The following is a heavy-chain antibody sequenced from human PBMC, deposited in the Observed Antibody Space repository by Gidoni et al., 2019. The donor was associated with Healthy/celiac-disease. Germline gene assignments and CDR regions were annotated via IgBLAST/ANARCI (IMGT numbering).Heavy chain of an antibody. D-gene: IGHD4-17*01. CDR3: ARGYGGTFDY. CDR2: ISYDGSNK. CDR1: GFTFSSYA. Sequence: QVQLVDSGGGVVQPGRAMSCSCSGSGFTFSSYAMHWVRQAPGKGLEWVAVISYDGSNKYYADAVKGRFTISRDNSKNTLYLQMNSLRAEDTAVYYCARGYGGTFDYWGQGTLVTVSS. J-gene: IGHJ4*02. V-gene: IGHV3-30-3*01.